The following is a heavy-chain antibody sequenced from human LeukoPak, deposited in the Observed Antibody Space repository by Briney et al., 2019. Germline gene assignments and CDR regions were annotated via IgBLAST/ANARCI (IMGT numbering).Heavy chain of an antibody. CDR3: ARGRVTTIANYYYYYIDV. J-gene: IGHJ6*03. CDR1: GDSVSSNSAA. V-gene: IGHV6-1*01. D-gene: IGHD4-17*01. CDR2: TYYRSKWDN. Sequence: SQTLSLTCAISGDSVSSNSAAWTWIRQSPSRGLGLLGRTYYRSKWDNDYAVSVKSRITINLDTSKNQFSLQLNSVTPEDTAVYYCARGRVTTIANYYYYYIDVWGKGTTVTVSS.